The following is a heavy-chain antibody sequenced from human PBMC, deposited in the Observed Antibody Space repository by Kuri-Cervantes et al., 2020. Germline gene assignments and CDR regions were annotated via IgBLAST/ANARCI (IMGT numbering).Heavy chain of an antibody. Sequence: ASVKVSCKVSGYTLTELSMHWVRQAPGKGLEWMGGFDPEDGETIYAQKFQGRVTTTEDTSTDTAYMELSSLRSEDTAVYYCATGGTQSYYDILTGRGGPYYYGMDVWGQGTTVTVSS. D-gene: IGHD3-9*01. CDR2: FDPEDGET. CDR1: GYTLTELS. V-gene: IGHV1-24*01. J-gene: IGHJ6*02. CDR3: ATGGTQSYYDILTGRGGPYYYGMDV.